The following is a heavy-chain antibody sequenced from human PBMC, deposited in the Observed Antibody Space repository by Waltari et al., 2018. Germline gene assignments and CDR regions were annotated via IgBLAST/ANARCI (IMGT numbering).Heavy chain of an antibody. Sequence: EAQLLDSGGGLVQPGGSLRISCEASGFTISSYAMNWVSRGPGKGLESVSGINGPGSKTYYADSVEGRFTISKDNRNNILYLQMDSLRVEDTATYYCARDGYNWIAFDNWGQGILVTVSS. CDR2: INGPGSKT. CDR3: ARDGYNWIAFDN. V-gene: IGHV3-23*01. J-gene: IGHJ4*02. D-gene: IGHD5-12*01. CDR1: GFTISSYA.